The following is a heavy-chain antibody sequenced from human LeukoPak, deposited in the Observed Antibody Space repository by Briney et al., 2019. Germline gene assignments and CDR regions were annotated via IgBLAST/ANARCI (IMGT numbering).Heavy chain of an antibody. J-gene: IGHJ4*02. CDR1: GYSFTSYW. Sequence: KPGESLKISCKGSGYSFTSYWICWVRQMPGKGLEWMGIIYPGDSDTRYSPSFQGQVTISADKSISTAYLQWSSLTASDTAMYYCARQGRDYAVPYYFDYWGQGTLVTVSS. D-gene: IGHD4-17*01. CDR2: IYPGDSDT. CDR3: ARQGRDYAVPYYFDY. V-gene: IGHV5-51*01.